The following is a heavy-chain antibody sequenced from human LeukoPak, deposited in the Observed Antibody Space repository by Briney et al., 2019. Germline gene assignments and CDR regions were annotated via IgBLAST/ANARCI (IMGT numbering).Heavy chain of an antibody. CDR2: IYYSGST. CDR1: GGSISSYY. CDR3: ARETSQKGAHYMDV. V-gene: IGHV4-59*01. J-gene: IGHJ6*03. Sequence: SETLSLTCTVSGGSISSYYWSWIRQPPGKGLEYIGYIYYSGSTNYNPSLKSRLTISVDTSKNQFSLKLSSVTAADTAVYYCARETSQKGAHYMDVWGKGTAVTISS. D-gene: IGHD3-16*01.